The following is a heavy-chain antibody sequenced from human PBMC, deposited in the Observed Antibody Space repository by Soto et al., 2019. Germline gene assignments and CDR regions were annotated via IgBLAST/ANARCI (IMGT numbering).Heavy chain of an antibody. D-gene: IGHD1-20*01. J-gene: IGHJ4*02. CDR1: GFTFSSYD. CDR2: IGTAGDT. V-gene: IGHV3-13*01. Sequence: GGSLRLSCAASGFTFSSYDMHWVRQATGKGLEWVSAIGTAGDTYYPGSVKGRFTISRENAKNPLYLQMNSLRAEDTAVYYCARAGITGTTLFDYWGQGTLVTVSS. CDR3: ARAGITGTTLFDY.